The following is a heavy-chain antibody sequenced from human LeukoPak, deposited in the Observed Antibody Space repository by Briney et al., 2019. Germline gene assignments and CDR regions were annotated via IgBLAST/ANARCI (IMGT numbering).Heavy chain of an antibody. CDR3: AKSIRAYYYMDV. J-gene: IGHJ6*03. CDR2: ISGSGGNT. CDR1: GVTFSSDA. Sequence: PGGSLRLSCAASGVTFSSDAMTWVRQAPGKGLEWVSAISGSGGNTNYADSVKDRFTISRDNSKNTLYLQMTSLRAEDKAVYYCAKSIRAYYYMDVWGKGTTVTVSS. V-gene: IGHV3-23*01.